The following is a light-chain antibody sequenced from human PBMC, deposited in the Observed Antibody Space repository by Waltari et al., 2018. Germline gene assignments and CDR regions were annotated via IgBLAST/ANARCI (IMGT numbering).Light chain of an antibody. V-gene: IGLV1-40*01. Sequence: QSVLTQPPSVSGAPGPRVTISCTGSSSNIGAGYAVHWYQKLPGTAPKLLIYLNANRPSGVPDRFSGAKSGTSASLAITGLQAEDEADYYCQSYDTSLSGPVFGGGTKLTVL. J-gene: IGLJ2*01. CDR3: QSYDTSLSGPV. CDR1: SSNIGAGYA. CDR2: LNA.